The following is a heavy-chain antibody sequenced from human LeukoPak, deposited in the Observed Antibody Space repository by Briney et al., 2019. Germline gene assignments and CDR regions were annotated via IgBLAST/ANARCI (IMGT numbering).Heavy chain of an antibody. V-gene: IGHV5-10-1*01. CDR2: IDPSDSYT. CDR3: AIPPYSSGWYLGY. D-gene: IGHD6-19*01. Sequence: GESLKISCKGSGYSFTSYWISWVRQMPGKGLEWMGRIDPSDSYTNYSPSFQGHVTISADKSISTAYLQWSSLKASDTAMYYCAIPPYSSGWYLGYWGQGTLVTVSA. CDR1: GYSFTSYW. J-gene: IGHJ4*02.